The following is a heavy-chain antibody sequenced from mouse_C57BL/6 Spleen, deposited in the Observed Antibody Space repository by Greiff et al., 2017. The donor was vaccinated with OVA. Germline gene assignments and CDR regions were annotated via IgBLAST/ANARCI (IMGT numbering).Heavy chain of an antibody. D-gene: IGHD1-1*02. Sequence: VKVVESDAELVKPGASVKISCKVSGYTFTDHTIHWMKQRPEQGLEWIGYIYPRDGSTKYNGKFKGKATLTADKSSSTAYMQLNSLTSEDSAVYFCARGKVGFFDYWGQGTTLTVSS. J-gene: IGHJ2*01. CDR2: IYPRDGST. V-gene: IGHV1-78*01. CDR1: GYTFTDHT. CDR3: ARGKVGFFDY.